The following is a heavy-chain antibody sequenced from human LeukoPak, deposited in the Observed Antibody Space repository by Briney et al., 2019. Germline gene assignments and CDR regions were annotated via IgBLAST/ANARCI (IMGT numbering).Heavy chain of an antibody. J-gene: IGHJ3*02. CDR3: ARGGGAFDI. D-gene: IGHD5-12*01. V-gene: IGHV3-21*01. CDR2: ITSSSSYI. Sequence: GGSLRLSCAASGFTFSTYSMDWVRQAPGKGLEWVSSITSSSSYIYYADSVTGRFTISRDNAKNSLYLQMNSLRAEDTAVYFCARGGGAFDIWGQGTMVTVSS. CDR1: GFTFSTYS.